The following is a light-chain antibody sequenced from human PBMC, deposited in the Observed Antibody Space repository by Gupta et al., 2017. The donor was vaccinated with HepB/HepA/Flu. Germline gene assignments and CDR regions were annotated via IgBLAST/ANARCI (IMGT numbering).Light chain of an antibody. CDR1: EDIDTK. Sequence: DIQVTQPPSSLSASVGDRVTITCQASEDIDTKLNWHHQKPGKAPKLLIYDASDLESGVPSRFSGSGSGTKFIFTISRLQPEDVGTYYCQEDNSRPLTFGRGTKVDIK. J-gene: IGKJ4*01. CDR3: QEDNSRPLT. V-gene: IGKV1-33*01. CDR2: DAS.